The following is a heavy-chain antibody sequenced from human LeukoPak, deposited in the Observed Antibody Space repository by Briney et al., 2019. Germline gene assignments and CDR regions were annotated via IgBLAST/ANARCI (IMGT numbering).Heavy chain of an antibody. J-gene: IGHJ4*02. CDR2: ISAYNGNT. D-gene: IGHD4-17*01. Sequence: ASVKVSCKASGYTFSSYGISWVRQAPGQGLEWMGWISAYNGNTNYAQKLQGRVTMTTDTSTSTAYMELRSLRSDDTAVYYCAREGSASGDYGAACYWGQGTLVTVSS. V-gene: IGHV1-18*01. CDR1: GYTFSSYG. CDR3: AREGSASGDYGAACY.